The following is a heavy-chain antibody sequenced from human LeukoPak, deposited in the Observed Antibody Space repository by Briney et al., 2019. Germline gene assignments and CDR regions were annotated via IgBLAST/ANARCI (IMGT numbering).Heavy chain of an antibody. Sequence: PSETLSLTCTVSGGSISNYCWGWIRQPPGEGLEWIGYIYYSGSTTYNPSLQSRVTISLDTSQNQFSLKLNSVTAADTAIYYCARVTKGAQRFDPWGQGTLVTVSS. CDR3: ARVTKGAQRFDP. V-gene: IGHV4-59*01. CDR1: GGSISNYC. J-gene: IGHJ5*02. CDR2: IYYSGST. D-gene: IGHD3-3*01.